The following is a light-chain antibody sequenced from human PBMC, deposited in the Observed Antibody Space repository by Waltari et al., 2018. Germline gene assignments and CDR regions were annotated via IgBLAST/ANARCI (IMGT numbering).Light chain of an antibody. CDR3: ETGGHGTWV. J-gene: IGLJ3*02. CDR2: VNSDGSH. Sequence: QLVLTQSPSASASLGASVKLPCTLSSGHCSHVIACLQKQPAKGPRYLMKVNSDGSHSKGDDTPDRFSGSSSGAERYLTISNLQPEDEADYYCETGGHGTWVFGGGTKVTVL. CDR1: SGHCSHV. V-gene: IGLV4-69*01.